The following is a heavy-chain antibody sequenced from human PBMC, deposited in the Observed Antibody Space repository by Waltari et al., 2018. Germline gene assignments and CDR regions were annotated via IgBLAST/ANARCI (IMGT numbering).Heavy chain of an antibody. Sequence: EAQLVESGGGLIHPGGSLRLSCAVSGFTVGNNYMSWVRQAPGKGLEWVSVIYSGGSTNDADSVRGRFTIARDNSKNTLFLEMNSLTAEDTAVYYWARDPPGMATIGSWGQGTLVTVSS. CDR2: IYSGGST. J-gene: IGHJ5*02. CDR1: GFTVGNNY. CDR3: ARDPPGMATIGS. V-gene: IGHV3-53*01. D-gene: IGHD5-12*01.